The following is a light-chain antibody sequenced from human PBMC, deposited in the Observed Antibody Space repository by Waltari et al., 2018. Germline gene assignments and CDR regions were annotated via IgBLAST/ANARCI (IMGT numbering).Light chain of an antibody. CDR3: QSYDSRLSAYV. CDR1: SSNIGAPSV. CDR2: GNN. V-gene: IGLV1-40*01. Sequence: QSVLTPPPSVSGAPGQTVTISCTGGSSNIGAPSVLPLSQHLLGTDPKVVVYGNNNRPSGVPDRFSGSKSGTSASLTISGLQAEDEADYYCQSYDSRLSAYVFGGGTKLTVL. J-gene: IGLJ3*02.